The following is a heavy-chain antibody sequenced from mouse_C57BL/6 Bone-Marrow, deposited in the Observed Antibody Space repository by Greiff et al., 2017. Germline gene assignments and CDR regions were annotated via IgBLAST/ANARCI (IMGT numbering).Heavy chain of an antibody. J-gene: IGHJ2*01. CDR3: ARIYYDYSFDY. CDR1: GFTFSSYA. V-gene: IGHV5-4*03. CDR2: ISDGGSYT. Sequence: EVMLVESGGGLVKPGGSLKLSCAASGFTFSSYAMSWVRQTPEKRLEWVATISDGGSYTYYPDNVKGRFTISRDNAKNNLYLQMSHLKSEDTAMYYCARIYYDYSFDYWGQGTTLTVSS. D-gene: IGHD2-4*01.